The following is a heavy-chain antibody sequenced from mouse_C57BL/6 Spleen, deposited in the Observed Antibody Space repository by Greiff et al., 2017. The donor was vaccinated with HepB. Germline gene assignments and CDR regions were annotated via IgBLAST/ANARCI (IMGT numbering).Heavy chain of an antibody. D-gene: IGHD2-3*01. CDR3: ARGDGYYDWFAY. CDR1: GYTFTSYT. CDR2: INPSSGYT. Sequence: QVQLKQSGAELARPGASVKMSCKASGYTFTSYTMHWVKQRPGQGLEWIGYINPSSGYTKYNQKFKDKATLTADKSSSTAYMQLSSLTSEDSAVYYCARGDGYYDWFAYWGQGTLVTVSA. J-gene: IGHJ3*01. V-gene: IGHV1-4*01.